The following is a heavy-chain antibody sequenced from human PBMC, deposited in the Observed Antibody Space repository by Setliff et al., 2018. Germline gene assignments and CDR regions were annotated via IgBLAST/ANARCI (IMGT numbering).Heavy chain of an antibody. CDR2: IWNDGSSK. Sequence: GGSLRLSCAASGFTFSDYYMSWIRQAPGKGLEWVALIWNDGSSKFYGDSVKGRFTISRDNSKNTLYLQMDSLRAEDTAVYYCYTWLLYSSSWYRDHWGQGTLVTVSS. CDR3: YTWLLYSSSWYRDH. V-gene: IGHV3-33*08. J-gene: IGHJ4*02. D-gene: IGHD6-13*01. CDR1: GFTFSDYY.